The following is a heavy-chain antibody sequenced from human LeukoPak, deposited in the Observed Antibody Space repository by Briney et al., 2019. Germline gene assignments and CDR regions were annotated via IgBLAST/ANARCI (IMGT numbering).Heavy chain of an antibody. CDR3: AKGLIAAAGPFDY. CDR2: IRYDGINK. D-gene: IGHD6-13*01. Sequence: GGSLRLSCAASGFTFSRYAMHWVRQAPGKGLEWVTFIRYDGINKYYADSVKGRFTISRDNSKNTLYLQMNSLRAEDTAVYYCAKGLIAAAGPFDYWGQGTLVTVSS. J-gene: IGHJ4*02. V-gene: IGHV3-30*02. CDR1: GFTFSRYA.